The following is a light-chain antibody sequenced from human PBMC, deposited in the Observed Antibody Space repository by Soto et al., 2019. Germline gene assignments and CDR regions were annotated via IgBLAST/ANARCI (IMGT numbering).Light chain of an antibody. CDR3: LQPRSGLT. Sequence: EIVLTQSPGTLSLSPGERATLSCRASQSVSSNLAWYQQKPGQAPRPLIYGASKRAPGVSARFSGSGSGTDFTLTISSLEPEDGAGYHCLQPRSGLTFGTRTNVD. V-gene: IGKV3-11*01. CDR1: QSVSSN. CDR2: GAS. J-gene: IGKJ3*01.